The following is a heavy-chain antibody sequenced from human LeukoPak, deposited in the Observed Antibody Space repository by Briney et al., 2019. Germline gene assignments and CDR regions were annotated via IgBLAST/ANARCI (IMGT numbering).Heavy chain of an antibody. CDR1: GYTFTGYY. CDR2: INPNSGGI. CDR3: ARGYCSGGSCYSYYDY. Sequence: ASVKVSCKASGYTFTGYYMHWVRQAPGQGLEWMGWINPNSGGINYAQKFQGRVTMTRDTSISTACMELSRLRSDDTAVYYCARGYCSGGSCYSYYDYWGQGTLVTVSS. D-gene: IGHD2-15*01. J-gene: IGHJ4*02. V-gene: IGHV1-2*02.